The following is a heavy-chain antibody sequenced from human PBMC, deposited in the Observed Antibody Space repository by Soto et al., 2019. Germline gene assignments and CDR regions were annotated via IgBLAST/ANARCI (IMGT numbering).Heavy chain of an antibody. CDR3: ARLPQFLWFGVLTSRAYYFNY. Sequence: ESLTISCTGSGYSFSTYWIALVRQMPGKGLEWMGIIYPGDSDTRYSPSFQGQVTISADTSTKTAYLQWSSLKASDTAIYYCARLPQFLWFGVLTSRAYYFNYWGPGTLVTVSS. V-gene: IGHV5-51*01. D-gene: IGHD3-10*01. J-gene: IGHJ4*02. CDR2: IYPGDSDT. CDR1: GYSFSTYW.